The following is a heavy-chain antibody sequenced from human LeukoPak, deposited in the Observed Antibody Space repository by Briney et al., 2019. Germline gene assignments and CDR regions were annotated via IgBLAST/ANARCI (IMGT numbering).Heavy chain of an antibody. J-gene: IGHJ5*02. Sequence: SETLSLTCAVYGGSFSGYYWSWIRQPPGKGLEWIGEINHSGSTNYNPSLKSRVTISVDTSKNKFSLKLSSVTAADTAVYYCARGILRYFDWRDWFDPWGQGTLVTVSS. V-gene: IGHV4-34*01. CDR2: INHSGST. CDR1: GGSFSGYY. D-gene: IGHD3-9*01. CDR3: ARGILRYFDWRDWFDP.